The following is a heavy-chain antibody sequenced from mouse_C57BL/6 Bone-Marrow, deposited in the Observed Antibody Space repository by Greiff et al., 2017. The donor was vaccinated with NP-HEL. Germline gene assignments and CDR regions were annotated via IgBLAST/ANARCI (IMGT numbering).Heavy chain of an antibody. CDR2: IDPSDSYT. J-gene: IGHJ3*01. Sequence: QVQLQQPGAELVRPGTSVKLSCKASGYTFTSYWMHWVKQRPGQGLEWIGVIDPSDSYTNYNQKFKGKATLTVETSSSTAYMQLSSLTSEDSAVYYCARGDYYGSSRPWFAYWGQGTLVTVSA. CDR3: ARGDYYGSSRPWFAY. D-gene: IGHD1-1*01. CDR1: GYTFTSYW. V-gene: IGHV1-59*01.